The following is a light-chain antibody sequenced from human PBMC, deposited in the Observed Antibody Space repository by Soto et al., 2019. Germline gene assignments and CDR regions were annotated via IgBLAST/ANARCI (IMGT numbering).Light chain of an antibody. V-gene: IGKV3-11*01. CDR2: DVS. Sequence: EIVLTQSPATLSLSPGERVTLSCRASQSVTRYLAWYQQKPGQAPRLLMYDVSNRATGVPARFSGSGSGTDFPLTISSLEPEDFAVYYCQQRSNWPYTFGQGTKLEIK. CDR3: QQRSNWPYT. J-gene: IGKJ2*01. CDR1: QSVTRY.